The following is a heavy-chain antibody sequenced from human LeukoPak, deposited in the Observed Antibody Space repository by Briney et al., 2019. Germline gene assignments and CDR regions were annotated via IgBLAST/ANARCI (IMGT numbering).Heavy chain of an antibody. V-gene: IGHV3-21*01. D-gene: IGHD6-6*01. CDR1: GFTFSSYG. J-gene: IGHJ4*02. CDR3: AREYSSSSSLPD. CDR2: ISSSSSYI. Sequence: GGSLRLSCAASGFTFSSYGMNWVRQAPGKGLEWVSSISSSSSYIYYADSVKGRFTISRDNAKNSLYLQMNSLRAEDTAVYYCAREYSSSSSLPDWGQGTLVTVSS.